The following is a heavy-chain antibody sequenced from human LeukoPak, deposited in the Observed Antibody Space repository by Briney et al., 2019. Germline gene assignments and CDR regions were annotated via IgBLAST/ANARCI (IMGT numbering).Heavy chain of an antibody. CDR3: ARDYDSSGHHFDY. D-gene: IGHD3-22*01. CDR1: GGTFTSYA. Sequence: GASVKVSCKASGGTFTSYAMHWVRQAPGQRLEWMGWVNAGNGNTKYSQKFQGRVTITRDTSARTAYMKLSSLRSEDTAVYYCARDYDSSGHHFDYWGQGTLVTVSS. V-gene: IGHV1-3*01. CDR2: VNAGNGNT. J-gene: IGHJ4*02.